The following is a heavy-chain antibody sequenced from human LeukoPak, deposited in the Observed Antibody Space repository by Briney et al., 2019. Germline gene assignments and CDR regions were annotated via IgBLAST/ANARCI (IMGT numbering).Heavy chain of an antibody. D-gene: IGHD4-17*01. J-gene: IGHJ4*02. V-gene: IGHV3-21*01. CDR2: ISSSSSYI. CDR3: VRDPGYGDYI. CDR1: GFTFSSYN. Sequence: GGSLRLSCAASGFTFSSYNMNWVRQAPGKGLEWVSLISSSSSYIYYADSVRGQFTISRDNAKNSLYLQMNSLRSEDTAVYYWVRDPGYGDYIWGQGTLVTVSS.